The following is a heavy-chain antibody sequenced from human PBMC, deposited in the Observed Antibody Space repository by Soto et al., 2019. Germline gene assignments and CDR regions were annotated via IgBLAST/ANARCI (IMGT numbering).Heavy chain of an antibody. D-gene: IGHD4-17*01. Sequence: PETLYLTCTVSGGSISSYYWSWIRQPPGKGLEWIGYIYYSGSTNYNPSLKSRVTISVDTSKNQFSLRLSSVTAADTAVYYCARRYGDCFDYWGQGTLVTVS. CDR3: ARRYGDCFDY. CDR2: IYYSGST. V-gene: IGHV4-59*08. CDR1: GGSISSYY. J-gene: IGHJ4*02.